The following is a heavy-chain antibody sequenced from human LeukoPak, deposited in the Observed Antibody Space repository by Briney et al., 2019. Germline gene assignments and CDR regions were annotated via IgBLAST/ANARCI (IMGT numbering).Heavy chain of an antibody. J-gene: IGHJ6*03. CDR3: ARDELMTSMDV. CDR1: GFTFSTYS. Sequence: PGGSLRLSCAASGFTFSTYSMNWVRQAPGKGLEWVSYISSSSSTIYYADSVKGRITISRDNAKSSLYLQMNSLRAEDTGVYYCARDELMTSMDVWGKGTTVTVSS. D-gene: IGHD3-10*01. V-gene: IGHV3-48*04. CDR2: ISSSSSTI.